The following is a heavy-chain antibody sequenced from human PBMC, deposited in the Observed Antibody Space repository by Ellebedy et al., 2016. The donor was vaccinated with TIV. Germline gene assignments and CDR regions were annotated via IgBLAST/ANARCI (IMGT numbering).Heavy chain of an antibody. D-gene: IGHD6-19*01. CDR1: GFIFSNYP. Sequence: GESLKISCAASGFIFSNYPMNWVRQDPGKGLEWVSGISGSGGASNFADSVKGRFAISRDNSENTVYLQMNSLRVNDTGVYYCARGYSSGWYRPHWFDPWGQGILVTVSS. CDR3: ARGYSSGWYRPHWFDP. V-gene: IGHV3-23*01. CDR2: ISGSGGAS. J-gene: IGHJ5*02.